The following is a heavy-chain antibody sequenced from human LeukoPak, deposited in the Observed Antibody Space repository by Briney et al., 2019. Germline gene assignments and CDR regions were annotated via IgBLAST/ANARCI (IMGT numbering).Heavy chain of an antibody. Sequence: PGGSLRLSCAASGFTFSNTYMSWVRQAPGKGLEWVSLIYPSGNIYYADSVKGRFTISRENSKNTLFPQMNSLRAEDTAIYYCARTFRSGDGYKVGYFDYWGQGTLVTVSS. CDR2: IYPSGNI. D-gene: IGHD5-24*01. CDR3: ARTFRSGDGYKVGYFDY. CDR1: GFTFSNTY. V-gene: IGHV3-53*01. J-gene: IGHJ4*02.